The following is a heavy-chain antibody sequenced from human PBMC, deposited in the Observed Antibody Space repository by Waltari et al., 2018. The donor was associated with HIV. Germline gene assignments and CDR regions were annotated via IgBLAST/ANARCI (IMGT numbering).Heavy chain of an antibody. CDR2: IKCNTGDT. CDR1: GYTFTAFY. J-gene: IGHJ4*02. D-gene: IGHD2-21*02. Sequence: VHLVQSGADFQRPGASVDVSCEASGYTFTAFYIHWVRQAPGQGLQWMGRIKCNTGDTNLAPNFQGRVTMTSDTSVNTAYMELRSLNSNDTAIYYCARGEDVSLTSIPPGYRFDFWGVGSAVTVSS. V-gene: IGHV1-2*06. CDR3: ARGEDVSLTSIPPGYRFDF.